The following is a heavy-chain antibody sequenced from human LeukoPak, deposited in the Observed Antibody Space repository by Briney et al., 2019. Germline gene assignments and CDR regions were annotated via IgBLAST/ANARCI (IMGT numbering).Heavy chain of an antibody. J-gene: IGHJ5*02. CDR1: GYSFTSYW. CDR3: ARERESGSSWFDP. Sequence: PGESLKISCKGSGYSFTSYWIGWVRQMPGKGLEWMAIIFPGNSGTRYSASFQGQVTISADTSITTAYLQWSSLTASDTAMYYCARERESGSSWFDPWGQGTLVTVSS. CDR2: IFPGNSGT. V-gene: IGHV5-51*01. D-gene: IGHD3-10*01.